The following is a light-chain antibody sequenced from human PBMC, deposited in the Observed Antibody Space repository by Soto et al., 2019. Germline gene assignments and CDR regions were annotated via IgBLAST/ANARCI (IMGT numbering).Light chain of an antibody. Sequence: SALTQSPSASGSPGQSVTISCTGTSSDVGNYKYVSWYQQHPGKAPKLMIYEVSKRPSGVPDRFSGSKSGNTASLTVSGLQVEDEADYYCSSYAGSNLWVFGGGTKLTV. CDR2: EVS. J-gene: IGLJ3*02. V-gene: IGLV2-8*01. CDR3: SSYAGSNLWV. CDR1: SSDVGNYKY.